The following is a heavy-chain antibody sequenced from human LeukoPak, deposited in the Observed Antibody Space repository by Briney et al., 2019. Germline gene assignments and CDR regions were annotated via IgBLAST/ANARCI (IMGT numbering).Heavy chain of an antibody. CDR3: ARGPSGGSSGCYYMDY. CDR2: INHSGST. D-gene: IGHD3-22*01. J-gene: IGHJ4*02. CDR1: GGSFSGYY. V-gene: IGHV4-34*01. Sequence: PSETLSLTCAVYGGSFSGYYWSWIRQPPGKGLEWIGEINHSGSTNYNPSLKSRVTISVDTSKNQFSLKLSSVTAADTAVYYCARGPSGGSSGCYYMDYWGQGTLVTVSS.